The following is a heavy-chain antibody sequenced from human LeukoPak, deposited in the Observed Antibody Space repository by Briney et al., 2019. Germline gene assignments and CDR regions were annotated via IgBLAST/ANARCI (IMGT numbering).Heavy chain of an antibody. CDR2: ISSSGSTI. CDR1: GFTFSSYE. D-gene: IGHD3-3*01. J-gene: IGHJ4*02. V-gene: IGHV3-48*03. Sequence: GGSERLSCAAYGFTFSSYEMNWFRQAPGKGLEWVSYISSSGSTIYYADSVKGRFTISRDNAKNSVYLQMDSLRAEDTAVYYCARDPSTWNGYSDYWGQGTLVTVSS. CDR3: ARDPSTWNGYSDY.